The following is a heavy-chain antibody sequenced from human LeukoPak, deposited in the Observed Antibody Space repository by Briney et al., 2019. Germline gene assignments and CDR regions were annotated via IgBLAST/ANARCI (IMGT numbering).Heavy chain of an antibody. V-gene: IGHV3-21*01. D-gene: IGHD1-26*01. CDR1: GFSFSTYN. CDR3: ARDPYSGSYGADYYYYMDV. J-gene: IGHJ6*03. Sequence: GGSLRLSCAASGFSFSTYNMNWVRQAPGKGLECVSSISGSSSYIYYADSVKGRFSISRDNAKNSLYLQMNSLRAEDTAVYYCARDPYSGSYGADYYYYMDVWGKGTTVTISS. CDR2: ISGSSSYI.